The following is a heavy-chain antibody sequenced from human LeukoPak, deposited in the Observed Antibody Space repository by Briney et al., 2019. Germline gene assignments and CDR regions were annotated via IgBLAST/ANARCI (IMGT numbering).Heavy chain of an antibody. Sequence: PSETPSLTCAVYGGSFSGYYWSWIRQPPGKGLEWIGEINHSGSTNYNPSLKSRVTISVDTSKNQFSLKLSSVTAADTAVYYCARGTSSWYFGTDAFDIWGQGTMVTVSS. V-gene: IGHV4-34*01. J-gene: IGHJ3*02. CDR1: GGSFSGYY. D-gene: IGHD6-13*01. CDR3: ARGTSSWYFGTDAFDI. CDR2: INHSGST.